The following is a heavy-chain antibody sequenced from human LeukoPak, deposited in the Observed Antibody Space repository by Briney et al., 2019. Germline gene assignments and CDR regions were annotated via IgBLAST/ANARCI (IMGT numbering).Heavy chain of an antibody. CDR2: ISSSSSYI. CDR3: ARDADYYDSSGYYGY. V-gene: IGHV3-21*01. J-gene: IGHJ4*02. Sequence: GGSLRLSCAASGFTFSNAWMNWVRQAPGKGLEWVSSISSSSSYIYYADSVKGRFTISRDNAKNSLYLQMNSLRAEDTAVYYCARDADYYDSSGYYGYWGQGTLVTASS. D-gene: IGHD3-22*01. CDR1: GFTFSNAW.